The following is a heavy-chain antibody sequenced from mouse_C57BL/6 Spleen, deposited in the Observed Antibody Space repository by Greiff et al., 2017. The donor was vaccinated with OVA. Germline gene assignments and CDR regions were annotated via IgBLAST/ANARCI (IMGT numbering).Heavy chain of an antibody. D-gene: IGHD2-4*01. J-gene: IGHJ1*03. CDR2: ISSGSSTI. CDR1: GFTFSDYG. V-gene: IGHV5-17*01. Sequence: EVQRVESGGGLVKPGGSLKLSCAASGFTFSDYGMHWVRQAPEKGLEWVAYISSGSSTIYYADTVTGRFTISRDNAKNTLFLQMTSLRSEVTAMYYCATGIYDWNWYFDVWGTGTTVTASS. CDR3: ATGIYDWNWYFDV.